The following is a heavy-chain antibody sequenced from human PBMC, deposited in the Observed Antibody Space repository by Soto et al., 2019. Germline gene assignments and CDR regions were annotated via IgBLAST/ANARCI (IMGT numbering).Heavy chain of an antibody. J-gene: IGHJ6*02. CDR1: GGSISSDHYH. CDR2: IHYSGSV. D-gene: IGHD4-17*01. V-gene: IGHV4-30-4*01. CDR3: VREDDGGDRDYYGLDV. Sequence: QVQLQESGPGLVRPSQTLSLTCTVSGGSISSDHYHWTWIRQTPGKGLEWIGYIHYSGSVYYNPSLQSRVTMSVDTCKNLFSLKLSSVTAADTAVYFCVREDDGGDRDYYGLDVWGQGTTVTVSS.